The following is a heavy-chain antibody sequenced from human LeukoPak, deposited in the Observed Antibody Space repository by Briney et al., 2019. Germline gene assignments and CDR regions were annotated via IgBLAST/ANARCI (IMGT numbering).Heavy chain of an antibody. CDR2: IYYSGST. J-gene: IGHJ4*02. CDR3: ARLASWFYGLLTPFEY. CDR1: VGSISSYY. Sequence: SETLSLTCIVSVGSISSYYWSWVRQPPGKGLEWIGGIYYSGSTNYNPSLKSRVTISVDTSNNQHPLRLSSVTAAATTVYYSARLASWFYGLLTPFEYWVQGTLVTVSS. V-gene: IGHV4-59*08. D-gene: IGHD2/OR15-2a*01.